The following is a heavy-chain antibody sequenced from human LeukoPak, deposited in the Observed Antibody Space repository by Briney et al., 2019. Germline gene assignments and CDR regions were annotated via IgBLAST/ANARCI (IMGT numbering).Heavy chain of an antibody. CDR2: IYHSGST. CDR1: GGSISSGGYS. D-gene: IGHD3-9*01. CDR3: ARGPDYDILTGFDY. J-gene: IGHJ4*02. Sequence: SQTLSLTCAVSGGSISSGGYSWSWIRQPPGKGLEWIGYIYHSGSTYYNPSLKSRVTISVDRSKNQFSLKLSSVTAADTAVYYCARGPDYDILTGFDYWGQGTLVTVSS. V-gene: IGHV4-30-2*01.